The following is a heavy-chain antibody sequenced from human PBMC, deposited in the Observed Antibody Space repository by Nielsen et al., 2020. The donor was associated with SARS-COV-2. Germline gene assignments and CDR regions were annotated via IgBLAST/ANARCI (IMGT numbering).Heavy chain of an antibody. V-gene: IGHV4-59*01. D-gene: IGHD4-23*01. J-gene: IGHJ4*02. Sequence: GSLRLSCTVSGGSISSYYWSWIRQPPGKGLEWIGYIYYSGSTNYNPSLKSRVTISVDTSKNQFSLKLSSVTAADTAVYYCARAYGGNHDYWGQGTLVTVSS. CDR1: GGSISSYY. CDR3: ARAYGGNHDY. CDR2: IYYSGST.